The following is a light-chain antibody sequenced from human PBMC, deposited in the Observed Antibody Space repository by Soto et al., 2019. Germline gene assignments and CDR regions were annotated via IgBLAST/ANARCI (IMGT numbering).Light chain of an antibody. Sequence: QSALTQPASVSGSPGQSITISCTGTSSNVGSYKLVSWYQQHPGKAPKLMIFEVNKRPSGVSNRFSGSKSGNTASLTISGLKVEDEADYYCCSSGGSPTYVFGTGPKLPVL. CDR2: EVN. V-gene: IGLV2-23*02. CDR3: CSSGGSPTYV. J-gene: IGLJ1*01. CDR1: SSNVGSYKL.